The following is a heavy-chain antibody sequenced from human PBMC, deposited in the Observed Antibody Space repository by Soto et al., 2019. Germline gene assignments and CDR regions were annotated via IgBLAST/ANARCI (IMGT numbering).Heavy chain of an antibody. CDR3: ARADGNLRDAFDI. Sequence: QVQLVQSGAEVKKPGASVRLSCKASGYTFNNYDIHWVRQAAGQGLEWMGWMNPNSGNTGYVHKFQGRLTVTRNTSMSTDYMELRSLRSEDTAVYYCARADGNLRDAFDIWGQGTVVTVSP. CDR2: MNPNSGNT. J-gene: IGHJ3*02. V-gene: IGHV1-8*01. CDR1: GYTFNNYD. D-gene: IGHD1-26*01.